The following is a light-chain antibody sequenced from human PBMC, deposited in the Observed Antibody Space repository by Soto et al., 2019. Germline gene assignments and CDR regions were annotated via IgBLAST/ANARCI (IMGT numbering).Light chain of an antibody. J-gene: IGLJ3*02. CDR3: SSYSTNGTLGV. CDR2: DVS. Sequence: QSVLTQPASVSGSPGQSITISCTGTSSDIGGYSYVSWYQQHPGKAPKLMIFDVSNRPSGVSNRFSGSKSGNTASLTISGLQAEDEADYYCSSYSTNGTLGVFGGGTKLTVL. V-gene: IGLV2-14*01. CDR1: SSDIGGYSY.